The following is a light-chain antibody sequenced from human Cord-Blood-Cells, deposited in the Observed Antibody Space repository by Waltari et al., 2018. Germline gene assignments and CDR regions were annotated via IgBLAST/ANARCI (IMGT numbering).Light chain of an antibody. J-gene: IGKJ5*01. CDR1: QSVSSY. CDR3: QQRSNWIT. Sequence: EIVLTQSPATLSLSPGERATLSCRASQSVSSYLAWYQQKPGQAPRLLIYDASNRATGIPARFSGSGSGTDFTHTISSLEPEDFAVDYCQQRSNWITFGQGTRLEIK. CDR2: DAS. V-gene: IGKV3-11*01.